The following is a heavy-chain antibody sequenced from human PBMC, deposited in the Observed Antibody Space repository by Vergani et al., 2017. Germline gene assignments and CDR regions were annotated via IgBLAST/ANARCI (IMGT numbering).Heavy chain of an antibody. CDR1: GYSLTELT. V-gene: IGHV1-24*01. CDR2: FDPEHGEV. CDR3: AIVTDHDDSRGYYLDY. D-gene: IGHD3-22*01. Sequence: QVQLVQSGSEVRKPGASVKVSCQVSGYSLTELTIHCVRQAPGKGLEWMGGFDPEHGEVTVAHHIQGRVTMTEDRSTDTAYMELSSLTPEDTALYYCAIVTDHDDSRGYYLDYWGQGTLVTVSS. J-gene: IGHJ4*02.